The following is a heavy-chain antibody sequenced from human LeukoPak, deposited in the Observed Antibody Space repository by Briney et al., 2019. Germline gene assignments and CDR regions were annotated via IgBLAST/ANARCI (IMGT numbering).Heavy chain of an antibody. Sequence: SETLSLTCTVSGGSISSYYWSWIRQPPGKGLEWIGYIYYSGSTNYNPSLKSRVTISVDTSKNQFSLKLSSVTAADTAVYYCARRRYDFWSGPNDAFDIWGQGTMVTVSS. D-gene: IGHD3-3*01. V-gene: IGHV4-59*01. CDR1: GGSISSYY. J-gene: IGHJ3*02. CDR2: IYYSGST. CDR3: ARRRYDFWSGPNDAFDI.